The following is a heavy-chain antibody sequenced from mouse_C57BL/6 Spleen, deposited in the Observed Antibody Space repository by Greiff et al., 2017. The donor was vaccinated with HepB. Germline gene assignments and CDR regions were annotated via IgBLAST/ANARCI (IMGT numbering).Heavy chain of an antibody. CDR3: TRDYYGSSYGFDY. CDR2: IDPETGGT. D-gene: IGHD1-1*01. J-gene: IGHJ2*01. CDR1: GYTFTDYE. V-gene: IGHV1-15*01. Sequence: QVQLKQSGAELVRPGASVTLSCKASGYTFTDYEMHWVKQTPVHGLEWIGAIDPETGGTAYNQKFKGKAILTADKSSSTAYMELRSLTSEDSAVYYCTRDYYGSSYGFDYWGQGTTLTVSS.